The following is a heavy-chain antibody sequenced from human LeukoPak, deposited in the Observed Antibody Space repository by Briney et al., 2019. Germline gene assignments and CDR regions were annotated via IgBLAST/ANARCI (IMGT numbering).Heavy chain of an antibody. D-gene: IGHD6-6*01. J-gene: IGHJ4*02. Sequence: ASVKVSCKASGHTFTGYYMHWVRQAPGQGLEWMGIINPSGGSTSYAQKFQGRVTMTRDTSTSTVYMELSSLRSEDTAVYYCASGSSIAAPPFDYWGQGTLVTVSS. CDR2: INPSGGST. V-gene: IGHV1-46*01. CDR1: GHTFTGYY. CDR3: ASGSSIAAPPFDY.